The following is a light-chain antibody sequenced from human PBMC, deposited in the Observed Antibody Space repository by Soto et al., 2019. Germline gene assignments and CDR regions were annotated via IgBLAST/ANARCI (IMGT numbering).Light chain of an antibody. Sequence: QSALTQPPSASGSPGQSVTISCTGTSNDVGGYNSVSWYQQHPGKAPKLMIFEVSKRPSGVPDRFSGSKSGSTASLTVSGLQAEDEADYYCSLYAGNNIYYAFGTGTKVTVL. V-gene: IGLV2-8*01. J-gene: IGLJ1*01. CDR1: SNDVGGYNS. CDR3: SLYAGNNIYYA. CDR2: EVS.